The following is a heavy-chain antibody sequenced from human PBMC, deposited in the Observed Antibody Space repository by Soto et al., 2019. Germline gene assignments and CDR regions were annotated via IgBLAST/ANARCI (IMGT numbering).Heavy chain of an antibody. CDR1: GYTFTSYG. D-gene: IGHD3-3*01. V-gene: IGHV1-18*01. CDR3: ARDTDYDFWSGYYPHFDY. Sequence: ASVKVSCKASGYTFTSYGISWVRQAPGQGLEWMGWISAYNGNTNYAQKLQGRVTMTTDTSTSTAYMELRSLRSDDTAVYYCARDTDYDFWSGYYPHFDYGGQGTLVTVSS. J-gene: IGHJ4*02. CDR2: ISAYNGNT.